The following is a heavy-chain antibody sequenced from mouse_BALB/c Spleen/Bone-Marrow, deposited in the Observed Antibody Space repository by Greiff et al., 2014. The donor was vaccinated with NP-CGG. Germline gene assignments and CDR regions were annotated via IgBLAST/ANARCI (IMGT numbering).Heavy chain of an antibody. CDR1: GFSFTTYW. CDR2: INPFTGYT. V-gene: IGHV1-7*01. Sequence: VQLQQSGAELAKPGASVKMSCTASGFSFTTYWMHWVNQRPGQGLEWIGYINPFTGYTEYNPKFQDKATMTADKSSNTAYMQLSSLTSEDSTVYYCSRGSRDWDFDVWGAGTTVTVSS. J-gene: IGHJ1*01. CDR3: SRGSRDWDFDV.